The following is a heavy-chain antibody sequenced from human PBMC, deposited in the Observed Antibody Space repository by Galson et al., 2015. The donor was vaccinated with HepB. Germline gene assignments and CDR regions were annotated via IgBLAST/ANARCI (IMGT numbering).Heavy chain of an antibody. D-gene: IGHD2-2*02. V-gene: IGHV3-30*02. CDR3: AKDRSHIPPCRFDY. J-gene: IGHJ4*02. CDR2: IRYDGSNK. Sequence: SLRLSCAASGFTFSSYGMHWVRQAPGKGLEWVAFIRYDGSNKYYADSVKGRFTISRDNSKNTPYLQMNSLRAEDTAVYYCAKDRSHIPPCRFDYWGQGTLVTVSS. CDR1: GFTFSSYG.